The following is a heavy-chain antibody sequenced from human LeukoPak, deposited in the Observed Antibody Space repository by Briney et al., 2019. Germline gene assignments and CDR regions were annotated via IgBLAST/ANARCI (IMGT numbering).Heavy chain of an antibody. CDR3: ARGNAHTYGSGSYTSYYFDY. D-gene: IGHD3-10*01. Sequence: SETLSLTCAVYGGSFSGYYWSWIRQPPGKGLEWIGEISHSGSTNYNPSLKSRVTISVDTSKNQFSLKLSSVTAADTAVYYCARGNAHTYGSGSYTSYYFDYWGQGTLVTVSS. CDR2: ISHSGST. J-gene: IGHJ4*02. V-gene: IGHV4-34*01. CDR1: GGSFSGYY.